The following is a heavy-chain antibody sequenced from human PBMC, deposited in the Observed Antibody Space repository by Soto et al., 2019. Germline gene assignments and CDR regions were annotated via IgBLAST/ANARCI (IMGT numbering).Heavy chain of an antibody. CDR1: GFTFSSYA. CDR2: ISGSGGST. CDR3: AKELRGVTMVRGVPYFDY. J-gene: IGHJ4*02. V-gene: IGHV3-23*01. D-gene: IGHD3-10*01. Sequence: GGSLRLSCAASGFTFSSYAMSWVRQAPGKGLEWVSAISGSGGSTYYADSVKGRFTISRDNSKNTLYLQMNSLRAEDTAVYYCAKELRGVTMVRGVPYFDYWGQGTLVTVSS.